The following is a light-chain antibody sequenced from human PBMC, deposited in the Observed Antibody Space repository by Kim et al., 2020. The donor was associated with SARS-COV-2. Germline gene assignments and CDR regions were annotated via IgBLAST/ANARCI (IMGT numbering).Light chain of an antibody. Sequence: SLSPGERATLACRASQSVSSNLAWYQHKPGQAPRLLIYGASTRATGIPARFSGSGSGTEFTLTISSLQSEDFAVYYCQQYNNWPHTFGQGTKLEI. CDR2: GAS. V-gene: IGKV3-15*01. CDR3: QQYNNWPHT. J-gene: IGKJ2*01. CDR1: QSVSSN.